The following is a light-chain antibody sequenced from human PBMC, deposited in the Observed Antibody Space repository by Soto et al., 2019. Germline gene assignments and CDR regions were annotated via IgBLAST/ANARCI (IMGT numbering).Light chain of an antibody. J-gene: IGKJ1*01. CDR1: QSLLHSNGYNY. CDR3: MQALQTTPT. V-gene: IGKV2-28*01. CDR2: LGS. Sequence: DIVMTQSPLSLPVTPGEPASISCRSSQSLLHSNGYNYLDWYLQKPGQSPQLLIYLGSSRAPGVPDRLSGGGSGTDFTLKTSRVAAEDVGIYYWMQALQTTPTFRQGTKV.